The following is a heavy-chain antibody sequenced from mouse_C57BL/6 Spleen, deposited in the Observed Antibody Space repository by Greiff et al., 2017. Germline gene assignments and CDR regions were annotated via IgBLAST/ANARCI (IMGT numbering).Heavy chain of an antibody. CDR1: GYTFTSYW. CDR2: IHPNSGST. Sequence: QVQLKQPGAELVKPGASVQLSCKASGYTFTSYWMHWVKQRPGQGLEWIGMIHPNSGSTNYNEKFKSKATLTLDKSSSTAYMQLRSLPSEDSAVYYCAAAWAYWGQGTLVTVSA. CDR3: AAAWAY. J-gene: IGHJ3*01. V-gene: IGHV1-64*01.